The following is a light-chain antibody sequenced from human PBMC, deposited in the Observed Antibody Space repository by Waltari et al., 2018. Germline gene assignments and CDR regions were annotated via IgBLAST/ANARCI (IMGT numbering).Light chain of an antibody. J-gene: IGLJ3*02. CDR1: TGAVTSGHY. Sequence: QAVVTQEPSLTVSPGGTVTLTCDSSTGAVTSGHYPYWFQQQPVQAPKTLIYDTRNRQSGTPARFSGSLLGCKAALTLSGAHPEDEADYYCLLFYSGARVFGGGTKLTVL. CDR3: LLFYSGARV. V-gene: IGLV7-46*01. CDR2: DTR.